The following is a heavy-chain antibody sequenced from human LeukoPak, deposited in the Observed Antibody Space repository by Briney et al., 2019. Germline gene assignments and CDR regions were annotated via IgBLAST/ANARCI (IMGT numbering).Heavy chain of an antibody. J-gene: IGHJ6*02. D-gene: IGHD6-19*01. V-gene: IGHV1-18*01. CDR2: ISAYNGNT. Sequence: ASVKVSCKASGYTFTSYGISWVRQAPGQGLEWMGWISAYNGNTNYAQKLQGRVTMTTDTSTSTAYMELRSLRSDDTAVYYCARDSSGSGYYYGMDVWGQGTTVTVSS. CDR3: ARDSSGSGYYYGMDV. CDR1: GYTFTSYG.